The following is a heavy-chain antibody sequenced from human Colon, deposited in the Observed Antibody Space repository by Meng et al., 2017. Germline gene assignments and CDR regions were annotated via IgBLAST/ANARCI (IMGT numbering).Heavy chain of an antibody. V-gene: IGHV4-31*01. CDR2: VSHTGST. D-gene: IGHD5-12*01. CDR3: ARGRYSGYLP. CDR1: GGSISNGFFF. Sequence: VQLQESGPGLVKPSQTLSLTCTVSGGSISNGFFFWSWIRQHPLKGLEWIGSVSHTGSTSYNPSIQSLVTISVDTSKNQFSLKLSSVTAADTAVYYCARGRYSGYLPWGQGTLVTVSS. J-gene: IGHJ5*02.